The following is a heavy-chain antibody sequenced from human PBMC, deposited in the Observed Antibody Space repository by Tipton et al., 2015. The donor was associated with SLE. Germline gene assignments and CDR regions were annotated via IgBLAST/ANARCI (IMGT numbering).Heavy chain of an antibody. V-gene: IGHV4-59*02. D-gene: IGHD3-3*01. J-gene: IGHJ4*02. CDR2: IYSSGIT. Sequence: GLVKPSETLSLTCTVSGGSVNSYYWSWIRQPPGKGLEWVGYIYSSGITNYNPSLKSRVTISVDTSKNQFSLKLSSVTAADTAVYYCARRLGQSRVTVFGVFDHWGQGTQVTVSS. CDR1: GGSVNSYY. CDR3: ARRLGQSRVTVFGVFDH.